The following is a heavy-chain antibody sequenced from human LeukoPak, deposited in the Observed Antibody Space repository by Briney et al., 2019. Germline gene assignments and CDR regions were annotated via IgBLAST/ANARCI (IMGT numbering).Heavy chain of an antibody. CDR3: ARRAGAYSHPYDY. J-gene: IGHJ4*02. Sequence: GGSLRLSCTVSGFTVSSNSMSWVRQAPGKGLEWVSFIYSDNTHYSDSAKGRFTISRDNSKNTLYLQLNSLRAEDTAVYYCARRAGAYSHPYDYWGQGTLVTVSS. CDR1: GFTVSSNS. D-gene: IGHD4/OR15-4a*01. CDR2: IYSDNT. V-gene: IGHV3-53*01.